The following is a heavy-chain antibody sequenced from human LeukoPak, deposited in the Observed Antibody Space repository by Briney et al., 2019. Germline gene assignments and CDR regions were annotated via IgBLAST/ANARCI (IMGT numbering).Heavy chain of an antibody. CDR2: ITNSGDFV. J-gene: IGHJ4*02. CDR1: GFRFSGHY. V-gene: IGHV3-11*01. D-gene: IGHD1-26*01. Sequence: GGSLRLSCAASGFRFSGHYMSWIRQAPGKGLEWISYITNSGDFVNYADSVKGRFTISRDNAKNSLYLQMNSLRAEDAAVYYCAREARATPDFWGQGTVVTVSS. CDR3: AREARATPDF.